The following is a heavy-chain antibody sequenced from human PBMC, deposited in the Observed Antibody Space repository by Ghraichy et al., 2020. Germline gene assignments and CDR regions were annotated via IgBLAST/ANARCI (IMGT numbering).Heavy chain of an antibody. Sequence: VSLISWDGGSTYYADSVRGRFTISRDNSKNSLYLQMNSLRIEDTALYYCAKGLSSITTAWRPEAFDIWVQGTMVTAYS. CDR2: ISWDGGST. D-gene: IGHD3-22*01. CDR3: AKGLSSITTAWRPEAFDI. V-gene: IGHV3-43*01. J-gene: IGHJ3*02.